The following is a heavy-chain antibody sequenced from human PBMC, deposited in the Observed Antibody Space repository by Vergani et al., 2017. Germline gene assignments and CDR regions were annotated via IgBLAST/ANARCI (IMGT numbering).Heavy chain of an antibody. CDR1: GFTFSDYY. V-gene: IGHV3-11*05. J-gene: IGHJ4*02. Sequence: QVQLVESGGGLVKPGGSLRLSCAASGFTFSDYYMSWIRQAPGKGLEWVSYISSSSSYTNYADSVKGRFTISRDNAKNSLYLQMNSLRAEDTAVYYCAREGPNGIAAAGRNSPPDYWGQGTLVTVSS. D-gene: IGHD6-13*01. CDR2: ISSSSSYT. CDR3: AREGPNGIAAAGRNSPPDY.